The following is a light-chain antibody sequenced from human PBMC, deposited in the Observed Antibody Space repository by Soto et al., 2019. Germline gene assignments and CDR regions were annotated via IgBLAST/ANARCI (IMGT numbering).Light chain of an antibody. Sequence: QSALTQPPSASGSPGQSVTISCTGTGSDIGNYNYVSWYQHHPGKAPKLIIYEVTERPSGVPDRFSGSKSGNTASLTVSGLQAEDEADYYCSSYGGKNNIVFGTGTKLPS. CDR2: EVT. V-gene: IGLV2-8*01. CDR1: GSDIGNYNY. CDR3: SSYGGKNNIV. J-gene: IGLJ1*01.